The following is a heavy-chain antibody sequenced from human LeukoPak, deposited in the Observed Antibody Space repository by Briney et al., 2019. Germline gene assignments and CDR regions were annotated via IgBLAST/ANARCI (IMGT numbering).Heavy chain of an antibody. V-gene: IGHV1-69*05. CDR3: ASESTPARGVISMDV. CDR2: IIPIFGTA. Sequence: SVKVSCKASGGTFSSYAISWVRQAPGQGLEWMGGIIPIFGTANYAQKFQGRVTITTDESTSTAYRELSSLRSEDTAVYYCASESTPARGVISMDVWGKGTTVTVSS. D-gene: IGHD3-3*01. CDR1: GGTFSSYA. J-gene: IGHJ6*04.